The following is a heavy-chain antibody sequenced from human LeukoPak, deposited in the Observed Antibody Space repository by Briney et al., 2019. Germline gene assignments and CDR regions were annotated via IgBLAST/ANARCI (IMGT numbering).Heavy chain of an antibody. Sequence: GGSLRLSCAASGFTFSSYAMSWVRQAPGKGLEWVSAISGSGGSIYYADSVKGRFTISRDNSKNTLYLQMNSLRADDTAVYYCAKDQGQKAYYDFWSGYPGKYYGMDVWGQGTTVTVSS. CDR2: ISGSGGSI. CDR3: AKDQGQKAYYDFWSGYPGKYYGMDV. V-gene: IGHV3-23*01. J-gene: IGHJ6*02. CDR1: GFTFSSYA. D-gene: IGHD3-3*01.